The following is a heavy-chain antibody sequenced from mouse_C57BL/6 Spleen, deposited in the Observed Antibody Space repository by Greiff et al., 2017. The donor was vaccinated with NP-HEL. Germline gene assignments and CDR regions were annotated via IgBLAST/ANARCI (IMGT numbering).Heavy chain of an antibody. Sequence: VQLQESGPELVKPGALVKISCKASGYTFTDYYINWVKQRPGQGLEWIGWIFPGSGSTYYNEKFKGKATLTVDKSSSTAYMLLSSLTSEDSAVYFCARDYGSSYGAMDYWGQGTSVTVSS. CDR1: GYTFTDYY. CDR3: ARDYGSSYGAMDY. D-gene: IGHD1-1*01. J-gene: IGHJ4*01. V-gene: IGHV1-75*01. CDR2: IFPGSGST.